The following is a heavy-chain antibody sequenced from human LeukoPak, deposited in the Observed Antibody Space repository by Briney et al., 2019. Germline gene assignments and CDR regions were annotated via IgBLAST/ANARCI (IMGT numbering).Heavy chain of an antibody. CDR2: INSNSGGT. D-gene: IGHD7-27*01. Sequence: ASVTVSCKASGYTFTNYYMHWVRQAPGQGLEWMGWINSNSGGTNYAQKFQGRVTMTRDTSISTAYMELSRLRSDDTAVYYCATILTGGSFDYWGQGTLVTVSS. V-gene: IGHV1-2*02. J-gene: IGHJ4*02. CDR3: ATILTGGSFDY. CDR1: GYTFTNYY.